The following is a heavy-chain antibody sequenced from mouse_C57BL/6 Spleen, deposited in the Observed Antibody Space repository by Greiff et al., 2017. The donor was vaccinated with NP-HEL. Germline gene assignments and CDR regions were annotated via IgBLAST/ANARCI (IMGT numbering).Heavy chain of an antibody. Sequence: EVQLQQSGPELVKPGASVKISCKASGYTFTDYYMNWVKQSHGKSLEWIGDINPNNGGTSYNQKFKGKATLTVDKSSSTAYMELRSLTSEDSAVYYCASQDDYDDFDYWGQGTTLTVSS. D-gene: IGHD2-4*01. CDR2: INPNNGGT. CDR1: GYTFTDYY. V-gene: IGHV1-26*01. J-gene: IGHJ2*01. CDR3: ASQDDYDDFDY.